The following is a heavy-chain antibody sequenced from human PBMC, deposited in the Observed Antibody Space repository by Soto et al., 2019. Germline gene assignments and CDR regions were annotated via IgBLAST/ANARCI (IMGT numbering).Heavy chain of an antibody. D-gene: IGHD1-1*01. V-gene: IGHV3-30-3*01. CDR1: GFTFSTYA. J-gene: IGHJ6*02. Sequence: QVQLVESGGGVVQPGRSLRLSCAASGFTFSTYAMHWVRQAPGKGLEWEAVILYDGSKKDYADFVKGRFTISRDNSKNTLYLQMNSLRAEDTAVYYCARVNIAWNDVGAMDVWGQGTTVTVSS. CDR2: ILYDGSKK. CDR3: ARVNIAWNDVGAMDV.